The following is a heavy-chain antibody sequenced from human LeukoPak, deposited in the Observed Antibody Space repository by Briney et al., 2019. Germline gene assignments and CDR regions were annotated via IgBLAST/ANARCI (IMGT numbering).Heavy chain of an antibody. V-gene: IGHV4-4*02. CDR2: IYHSGST. CDR3: ARDRQIQLWLRGFDP. D-gene: IGHD5-18*01. J-gene: IGHJ5*02. Sequence: SGTLSLTCAVSGGSISSSNWWSWVRPPPGKGLEWIGEIYHSGSTNYNPSLKSRVTISVDKSKNQFSLKLSSVTAADTAVYYCARDRQIQLWLRGFDPWGQGTLVTVSS. CDR1: GGSISSSNW.